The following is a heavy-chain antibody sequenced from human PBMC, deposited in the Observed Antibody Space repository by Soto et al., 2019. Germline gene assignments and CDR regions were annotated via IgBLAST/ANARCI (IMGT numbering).Heavy chain of an antibody. V-gene: IGHV4-30-2*02. CDR3: AGGTYWYYFDY. J-gene: IGHJ4*02. Sequence: SETLSLTCAVSGGSISSGGYSWSWIRQPPGKGLEGIGYIYHSGSIYYNPSLKSRVTISVDTSKKQFSLKLSSVTAADTAVYYCAGGTYWYYFDYWGQGTPVTVSS. CDR2: IYHSGSI. D-gene: IGHD1-26*01. CDR1: GGSISSGGYS.